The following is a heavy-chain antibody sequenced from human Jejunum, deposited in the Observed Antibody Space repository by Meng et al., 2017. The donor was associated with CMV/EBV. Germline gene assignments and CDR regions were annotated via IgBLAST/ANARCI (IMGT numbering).Heavy chain of an antibody. D-gene: IGHD4-17*01. V-gene: IGHV3-21*01. Sequence: FAFSTYSMHWVRQAPGKGMEWVSSISSSSNFIYYADSMKGRFTISRDNAKNSLYLQMNSLRAEDTAVYYCAKDWISLYGPTSSDYWGQGTQVTVSS. CDR2: ISSSSNFI. CDR1: FAFSTYS. CDR3: AKDWISLYGPTSSDY. J-gene: IGHJ4*02.